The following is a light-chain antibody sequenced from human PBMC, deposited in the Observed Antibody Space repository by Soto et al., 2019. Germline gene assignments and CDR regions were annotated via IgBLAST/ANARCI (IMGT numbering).Light chain of an antibody. Sequence: EIVLTQSPATLSLSPGERATLSCRASQSVSSYLAWYQQKPGQAPGLLIYDASNRATGIPARFSGSGSGTDFTLTISSLEPEDFAVYYCQRRSNWLLTFGGGTKVDIK. V-gene: IGKV3-11*01. CDR1: QSVSSY. J-gene: IGKJ4*01. CDR2: DAS. CDR3: QRRSNWLLT.